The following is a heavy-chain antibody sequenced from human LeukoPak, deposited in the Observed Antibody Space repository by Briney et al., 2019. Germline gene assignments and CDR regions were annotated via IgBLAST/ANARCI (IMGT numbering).Heavy chain of an antibody. V-gene: IGHV3-23*01. CDR3: AKTGCTSTGCYENY. J-gene: IGHJ4*02. Sequence: GGSLRLSCAASGFTFSSYAMSWVRQAPGKGLEWVSVISGSGGDTYYADSVKGRFTNSRHNSKNTLYLQMNSLRAEDTAIYYCAKTGCTSTGCYENYWGQGTLVTVSS. CDR2: ISGSGGDT. D-gene: IGHD2-2*01. CDR1: GFTFSSYA.